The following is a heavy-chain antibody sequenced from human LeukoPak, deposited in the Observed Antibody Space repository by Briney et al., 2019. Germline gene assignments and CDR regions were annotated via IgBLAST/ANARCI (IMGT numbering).Heavy chain of an antibody. J-gene: IGHJ6*04. CDR1: GGSIRSYY. CDR2: IYYSGST. Sequence: SETLSLTCTVSGGSIRSYYWSCIRQPPGGRREWIGYIYYSGSTNYNPSLKSADTISLDTSKNQFSLILSTVSAADTALYYCARRSLYGSGSYWVKRYYGMDVWGKGTTVTVPS. CDR3: ARRSLYGSGSYWVKRYYGMDV. D-gene: IGHD3-10*01. V-gene: IGHV4-59*01.